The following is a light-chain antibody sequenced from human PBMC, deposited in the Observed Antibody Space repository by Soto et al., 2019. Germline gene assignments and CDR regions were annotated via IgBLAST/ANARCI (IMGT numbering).Light chain of an antibody. CDR2: DAS. J-gene: IGKJ3*01. CDR1: QDISNY. CDR3: KHYGNLRGLT. Sequence: DIQMTQSPSSLSASVGDRVTITCQASQDISNYLDWYQQKPGKAPKLLIYDASNLETGVPSRFSGSGSGTDFTFTISSLQHEDIAKYYCKHYGNLRGLTFGPGTKVDIK. V-gene: IGKV1-33*01.